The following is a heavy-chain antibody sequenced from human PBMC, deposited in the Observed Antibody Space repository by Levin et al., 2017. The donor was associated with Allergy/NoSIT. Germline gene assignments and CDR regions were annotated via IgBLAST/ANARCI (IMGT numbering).Heavy chain of an antibody. CDR3: ARRASSWGFFDY. J-gene: IGHJ4*02. D-gene: IGHD6-13*01. Sequence: SETLSLTCTVSGGSISSSSYYWGWIRQPPGKGLEWIGSIYYSGSTYYNPSLKSRVTISVDTSKNQFSLKLSSVIAADTAVYYCARRASSWGFFDYWGQGTLVTVSS. CDR2: IYYSGST. CDR1: GGSISSSSYY. V-gene: IGHV4-39*01.